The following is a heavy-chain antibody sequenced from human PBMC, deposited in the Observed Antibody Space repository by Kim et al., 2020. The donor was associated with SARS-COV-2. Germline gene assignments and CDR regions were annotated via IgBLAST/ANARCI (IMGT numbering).Heavy chain of an antibody. V-gene: IGHV3-30*18. D-gene: IGHD3-16*01. CDR3: AKDLGDYVWSGMNDY. CDR2: ISYDGSNK. Sequence: GGSLRLSCAASGFTFSSYGMHWVRQAPGKGLEWVAVISYDGSNKYYADSVKGRFTISRDNSKNTLYLQMNSLRAEDTAVYYFAKDLGDYVWSGMNDYWGQGTLVTVSS. CDR1: GFTFSSYG. J-gene: IGHJ4*02.